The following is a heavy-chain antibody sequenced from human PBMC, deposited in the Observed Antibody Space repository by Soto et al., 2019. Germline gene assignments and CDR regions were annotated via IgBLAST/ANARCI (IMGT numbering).Heavy chain of an antibody. D-gene: IGHD6-19*01. CDR2: INPGGGSA. J-gene: IGHJ6*02. CDR1: GSAITRYY. V-gene: IGHV1-46*01. CDR3: ARDTSGWSLNGLDV. Sequence: QVDLVQSGAEVKKPGASVTISCKASGSAITRYYIHWVRQAPGRGLEWMGRINPGGGSASYAQKFQDRVTIDKNTSTSTVYRDLRSLRTEDTAVYYCARDTSGWSLNGLDVWGQGTTVNVSS.